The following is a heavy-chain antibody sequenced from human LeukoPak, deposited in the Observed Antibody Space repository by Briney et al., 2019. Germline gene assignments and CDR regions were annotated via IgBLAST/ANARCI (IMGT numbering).Heavy chain of an antibody. J-gene: IGHJ4*02. Sequence: SETLSLTCPVSGGSISSSSYYWGWIRQPPGKGLEWIGSIYYSGSTNYNPSLKSRVTMSVDTSKNQFSLKVTSVTAADTAVYYCARDGVVGATDYFDYWGQGALVTVSS. CDR2: IYYSGST. CDR3: ARDGVVGATDYFDY. CDR1: GGSISSSSYY. V-gene: IGHV4-39*07. D-gene: IGHD1-26*01.